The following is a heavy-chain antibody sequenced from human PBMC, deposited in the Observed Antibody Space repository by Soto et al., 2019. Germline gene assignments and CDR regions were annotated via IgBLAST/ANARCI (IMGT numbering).Heavy chain of an antibody. CDR2: IYYSGST. V-gene: IGHV4-39*01. CDR1: GGSISSSSYY. D-gene: IGHD2-2*01. CDR3: ARRDCSSTSCYSIDYYYYMDV. Sequence: SETLSLTCTVSGGSISSSSYYWGWIRQPPGKGLEWIGSIYYSGSTYYNPSLKSRVTISVDTSKNQFSLKLSSVTAADTAVYYCARRDCSSTSCYSIDYYYYMDVWGKGTTVTVSS. J-gene: IGHJ6*03.